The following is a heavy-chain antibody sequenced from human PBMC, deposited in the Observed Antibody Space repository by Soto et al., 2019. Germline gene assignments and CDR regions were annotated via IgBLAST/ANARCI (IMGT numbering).Heavy chain of an antibody. CDR3: AHAGDYDLLTFDH. V-gene: IGHV2-5*02. CDR1: GFSLSTYHMG. Sequence: QITLKESGPTLVRPAQTLTLTCDFSGFSLSTYHMGVAWIRQPPGKALEWLALIYWDDDKRYSPSLKDRLAISKDTSSNQVVLTITNIDPGDSATYFCAHAGDYDLLTFDHWGPGTLVTGSS. D-gene: IGHD4-17*01. CDR2: IYWDDDK. J-gene: IGHJ4*02.